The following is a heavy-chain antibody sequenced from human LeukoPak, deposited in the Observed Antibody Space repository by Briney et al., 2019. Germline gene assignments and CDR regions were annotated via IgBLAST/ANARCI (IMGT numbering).Heavy chain of an antibody. J-gene: IGHJ4*02. CDR2: IYSGGST. Sequence: GGSLRLSCAASGFTVSNNYMTWVRQAPGKGLEWLSVIYSGGSTYYADSVKGRFTISRDNSKNTLYLQMNSLRAEDTAVYYCARAPHDYGDSDYFDYWGQGTLVTVSS. V-gene: IGHV3-66*01. CDR1: GFTVSNNY. CDR3: ARAPHDYGDSDYFDY. D-gene: IGHD4-17*01.